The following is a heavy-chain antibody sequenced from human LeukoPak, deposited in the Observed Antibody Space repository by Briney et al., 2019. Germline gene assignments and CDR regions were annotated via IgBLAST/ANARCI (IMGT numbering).Heavy chain of an antibody. V-gene: IGHV4-34*01. CDR3: ARGLYGDRDNWFDP. J-gene: IGHJ5*02. CDR1: GGSFSGYY. CDR2: INHSGST. Sequence: SETLSLTCAVYGGSFSGYYWSWIRQPPGKGLEWIGEINHSGSTNYNPSLKSRVTISVDTSKNQFSLKLSSVTAADTAVYYCARGLYGDRDNWFDPWGQGTLVTVSS. D-gene: IGHD4-17*01.